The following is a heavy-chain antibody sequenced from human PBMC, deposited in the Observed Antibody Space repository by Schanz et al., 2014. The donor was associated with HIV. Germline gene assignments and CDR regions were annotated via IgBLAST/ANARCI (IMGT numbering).Heavy chain of an antibody. CDR1: GYTFISYG. CDR2: INPNSGGT. D-gene: IGHD6-13*01. CDR3: ASDLSVYSSSSSV. J-gene: IGHJ6*02. V-gene: IGHV1-2*02. Sequence: QVQLVQSGTEVKKPGASVKVSCKASGYTFISYGISWVRQAPGQGLEWMGWINPNSGGTNSAQKFQGRVTMTRDTSISTAYMELSRLRSDDTAVYYCASDLSVYSSSSSVWGQGTTVTVSS.